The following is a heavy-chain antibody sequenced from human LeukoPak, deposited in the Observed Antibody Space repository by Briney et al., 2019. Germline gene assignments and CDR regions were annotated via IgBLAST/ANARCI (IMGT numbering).Heavy chain of an antibody. CDR2: IYYSGST. D-gene: IGHD3-10*01. CDR3: ARGGWLDP. Sequence: SETLSLTCTVPGASISSYYWSWIRQPPGKGLEWIGYIYYSGSTNYNPSLKSRVTISVDTSKNQFSLKLSSVTAAGTAVYYCARGGWLDPWGQGTLVTVSS. J-gene: IGHJ5*02. CDR1: GASISSYY. V-gene: IGHV4-59*01.